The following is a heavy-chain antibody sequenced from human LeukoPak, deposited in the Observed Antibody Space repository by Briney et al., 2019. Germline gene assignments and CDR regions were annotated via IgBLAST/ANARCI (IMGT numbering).Heavy chain of an antibody. CDR1: GGSFSGYY. CDR2: INHSGST. D-gene: IGHD6-19*01. V-gene: IGHV4-34*01. CDR3: ARREAAVAAPYDY. J-gene: IGHJ4*02. Sequence: PSETLSLTCAVYGGSFSGYYWSWIRQPPGKGLEWIGEINHSGSTNYNPSLKSRVTISVDTSKNQFSLKLSSVTAADTAVYYCARREAAVAAPYDYWGQGTLVTVSS.